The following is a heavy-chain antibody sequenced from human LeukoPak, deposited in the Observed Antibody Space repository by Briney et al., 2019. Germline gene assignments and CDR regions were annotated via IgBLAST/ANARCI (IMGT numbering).Heavy chain of an antibody. V-gene: IGHV4-59*01. J-gene: IGHJ4*02. CDR1: GGSISSYY. CDR2: IYYSGST. Sequence: SETLSLTCTVSGGSISSYYWSWIRQPPGKGLEWIGYIYYSGSTNYNPSLKSRVTISVDTSKNQFSLKLSSVTAADTAVYYCARRGGYKYGYNYWGQGILVTVSS. D-gene: IGHD5-18*01. CDR3: ARRGGYKYGYNY.